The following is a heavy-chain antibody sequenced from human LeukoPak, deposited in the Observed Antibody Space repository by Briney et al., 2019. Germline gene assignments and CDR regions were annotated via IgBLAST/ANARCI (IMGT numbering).Heavy chain of an antibody. D-gene: IGHD2-21*02. CDR1: GFTFSSYS. Sequence: GGSLRLSCAASGFTFSSYSMNWVRQAPGKGLEWVSSISSSSSYIYYADSVKGRFTISRDNAKESLYLQLNSLRAEDTAVYYCAKWGPYCVGDYCPALDSWGPGTLVTVSS. CDR3: AKWGPYCVGDYCPALDS. J-gene: IGHJ4*02. V-gene: IGHV3-21*01. CDR2: ISSSSSYI.